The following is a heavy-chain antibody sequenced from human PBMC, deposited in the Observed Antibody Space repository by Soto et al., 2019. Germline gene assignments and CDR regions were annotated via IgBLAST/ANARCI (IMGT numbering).Heavy chain of an antibody. CDR1: GGSISSGDYY. D-gene: IGHD2-21*01. CDR3: ASRVVLGWSDWFDP. V-gene: IGHV4-30-4*01. Sequence: SETLSLTCTVSGGSISSGDYYWMWIRHPPGKGLEWIGYIYYSGSSYHNPSLKSRVTISVDTSKNQFSLKLSSVTAADTAVYYCASRVVLGWSDWFDPWGQGTLVTVSS. J-gene: IGHJ5*02. CDR2: IYYSGSS.